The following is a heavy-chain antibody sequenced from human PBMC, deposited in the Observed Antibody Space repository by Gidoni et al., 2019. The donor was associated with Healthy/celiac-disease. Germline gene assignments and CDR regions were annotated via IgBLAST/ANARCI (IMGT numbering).Heavy chain of an antibody. Sequence: QVQLQQWGAGLLKPSETLSLTCAVYGGSFSGYYWSWIRQPPGKGLEWIGEINHSGSTNYNPSLKSRVTISVDTSKNQFSLKLSSVTAADTAVYYCARATNSIVLMVYAIPDAFDIWGQGTMVTVSS. CDR1: GGSFSGYY. J-gene: IGHJ3*02. CDR3: ARATNSIVLMVYAIPDAFDI. V-gene: IGHV4-34*01. CDR2: INHSGST. D-gene: IGHD2-8*01.